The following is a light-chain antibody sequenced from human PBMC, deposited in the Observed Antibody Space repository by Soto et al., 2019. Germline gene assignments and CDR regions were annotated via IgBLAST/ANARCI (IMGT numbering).Light chain of an antibody. Sequence: TVMTQSPATLSVSPGEGATLSCRASQSVSSNLAWYRQKPGQAPRLLIYGASTRATGIPARFSGSGSGAEFSLTISALQSEDFAVYYCQQYSNWPLTFGGGTKVEIK. CDR1: QSVSSN. V-gene: IGKV3-15*01. CDR2: GAS. J-gene: IGKJ4*01. CDR3: QQYSNWPLT.